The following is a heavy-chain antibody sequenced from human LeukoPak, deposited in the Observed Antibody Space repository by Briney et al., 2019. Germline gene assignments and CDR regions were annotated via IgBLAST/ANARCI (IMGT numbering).Heavy chain of an antibody. D-gene: IGHD6-6*01. CDR2: LSGSGGNT. V-gene: IGHV3-23*01. CDR1: GFTFSSYA. Sequence: PGGSLRLSCAASGFTFSSYAMSWVRQAPGKGLEWVSGLSGSGGNTIYADSVKGRFTISRDNSKNTMFLQMNSLRAEDTAVYYCARDISPEYSSSSWGDAFDIWGQGTMVTVSS. CDR3: ARDISPEYSSSSWGDAFDI. J-gene: IGHJ3*02.